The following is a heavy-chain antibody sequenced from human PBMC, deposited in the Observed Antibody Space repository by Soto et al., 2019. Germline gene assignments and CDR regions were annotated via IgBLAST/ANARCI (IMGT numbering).Heavy chain of an antibody. J-gene: IGHJ4*02. Sequence: GGSLRLSCAASGFTCSSYLMHWVRQAPGKGLVWVSRINSDGSSTSYADSVKGRFTISRDNAKNTLYLQMNSLRAEDTAVYYCARNGDYGSFDYWGQGTLVTVSS. CDR2: INSDGSST. D-gene: IGHD4-17*01. CDR3: ARNGDYGSFDY. CDR1: GFTCSSYL. V-gene: IGHV3-74*01.